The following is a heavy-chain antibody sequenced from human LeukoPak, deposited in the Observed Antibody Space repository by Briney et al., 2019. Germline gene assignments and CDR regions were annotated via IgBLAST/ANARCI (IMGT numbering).Heavy chain of an antibody. CDR2: INHSGST. CDR1: GGSFSGYY. V-gene: IGHV4-34*01. J-gene: IGHJ6*03. D-gene: IGHD3-10*01. Sequence: SETLSLTCAVYGGSFSGYYWSWIRQPPGKGLEWIGEINHSGSTNYNPSLKSRVTISVDTSKNQFSLRLSSVTAADTAVYYCSSVRRGFGEFSKYYSYYYMDVWGKGTTVTISS. CDR3: SSVRRGFGEFSKYYSYYYMDV.